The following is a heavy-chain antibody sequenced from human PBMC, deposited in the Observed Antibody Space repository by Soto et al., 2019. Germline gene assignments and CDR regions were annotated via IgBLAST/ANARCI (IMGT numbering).Heavy chain of an antibody. CDR1: GYTFTSYY. V-gene: IGHV1-46*01. J-gene: IGHJ3*02. CDR3: ARGGRNYYDSSGYYYGAFDI. Sequence: GASVKVSCKASGYTFTSYYMHWVRQAPGQGLEWMGIINPSGGSTSYAQKFQGRVTMTRDTSTSTVYMELSSLRSEDTAVYYCARGGRNYYDSSGYYYGAFDIWGQGTMVTVSS. D-gene: IGHD3-22*01. CDR2: INPSGGST.